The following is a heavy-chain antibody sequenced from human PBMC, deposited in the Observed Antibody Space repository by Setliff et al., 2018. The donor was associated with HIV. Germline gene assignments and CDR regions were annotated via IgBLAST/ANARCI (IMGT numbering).Heavy chain of an antibody. D-gene: IGHD2-21*02. CDR2: IYHSGSI. CDR3: ARHDGTYCGGDCYLLGYFDL. J-gene: IGHJ2*01. V-gene: IGHV4-38-2*01. Sequence: SETLSLTCAVSAYSISSGYYWGWIRQPPGKGLEWIGSIYHSGSIYYNPSLKIRVTISVDTSKNQFSLKLSSVTAADTAVYYCARHDGTYCGGDCYLLGYFDLWGRGTLVTVSS. CDR1: AYSISSGYY.